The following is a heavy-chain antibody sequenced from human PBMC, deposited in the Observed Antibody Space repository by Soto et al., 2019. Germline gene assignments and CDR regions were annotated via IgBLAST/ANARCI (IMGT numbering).Heavy chain of an antibody. CDR3: ARGINGISRPSHFDL. D-gene: IGHD2-8*01. V-gene: IGHV5-51*01. J-gene: IGHJ4*02. Sequence: VGWVRLLPAAGLEWMGIIYPDNSDTRYSPSFQGQVIMSVDKSIRTAYLQWRSLKASDTALYFCARGINGISRPSHFDLWGQGTLVTVSS. CDR2: IYPDNSDT.